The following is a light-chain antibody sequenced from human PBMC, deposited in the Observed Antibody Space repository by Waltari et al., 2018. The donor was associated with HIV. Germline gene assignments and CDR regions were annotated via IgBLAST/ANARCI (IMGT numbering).Light chain of an antibody. CDR3: CSYAGSSTPWV. CDR1: RSDVGSYTL. V-gene: IGLV2-23*02. J-gene: IGLJ3*02. Sequence: QSALTQPASVSGSPGQSITISCTGTRSDVGSYTLVSSYQQHPGETPKLMIYEVSKRPSGVSNRFSGSKSGNTASLTISGLQAEDEADYYCCSYAGSSTPWVFGGGTKLTVL. CDR2: EVS.